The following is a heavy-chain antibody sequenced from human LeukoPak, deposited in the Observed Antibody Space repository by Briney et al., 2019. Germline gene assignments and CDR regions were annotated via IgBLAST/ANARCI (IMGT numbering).Heavy chain of an antibody. Sequence: SETLSLTCTVSGGSISGYYWSWIRQSPEKGLEWIGYIYYTGITAYNPSLGSRVTISVDRSNNQFSLRLTSVTAADTAVYYCARLHSSRAEEFDPWGQGTLVTVSS. CDR3: ARLHSSRAEEFDP. CDR1: GGSISGYY. V-gene: IGHV4-59*01. J-gene: IGHJ5*02. CDR2: IYYTGIT.